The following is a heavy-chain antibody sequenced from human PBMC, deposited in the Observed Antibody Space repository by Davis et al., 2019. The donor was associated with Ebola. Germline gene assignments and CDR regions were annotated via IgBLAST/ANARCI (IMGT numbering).Heavy chain of an antibody. D-gene: IGHD5-12*01. CDR3: AGNSGVYYYGMDV. J-gene: IGHJ6*02. CDR1: GLTASSNY. CDR2: IYSGGST. V-gene: IGHV3-53*04. Sequence: GGSLRLSCAASGLTASSNYMSCVSQAPGKGLEWVSVIYSGGSTYYADSVKGRFTISRHNPKNTPYLQMNSLRAEDTSVYYCAGNSGVYYYGMDVWGQGTTVTVSS.